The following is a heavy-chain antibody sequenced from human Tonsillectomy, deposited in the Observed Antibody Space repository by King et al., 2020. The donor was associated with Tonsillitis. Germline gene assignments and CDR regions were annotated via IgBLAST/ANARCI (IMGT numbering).Heavy chain of an antibody. CDR1: RFTFSNFW. CDR3: ARGFRSSSWYGEFDY. Sequence: VQLVESGGGLVQPGGSLRLSCAASRFTFSNFWMSWVRPAPGKGLEWVANIKQDGSEKYYVDSVKGRFTISRDNAKNSLYLQMNSLRAEDTAVYYCARGFRSSSWYGEFDYWGQGTLVTVSS. CDR2: IKQDGSEK. V-gene: IGHV3-7*01. D-gene: IGHD6-13*01. J-gene: IGHJ4*02.